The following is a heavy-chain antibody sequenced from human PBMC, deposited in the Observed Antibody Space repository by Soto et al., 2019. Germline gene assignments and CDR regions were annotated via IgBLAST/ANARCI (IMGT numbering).Heavy chain of an antibody. D-gene: IGHD2-21*02. CDR3: VQSRCGGDCLQSYSSHSYYGLDV. V-gene: IGHV2-5*02. CDR1: GFSLSTTGVG. CDR2: IYWDDDK. J-gene: IGHJ6*02. Sequence: QITLKESGPTLVKPTQTLTLTCTFSGFSLSTTGVGVGWIRQPPGKALEWLALIYWDDDKRYNPSLNSRLTITKDTSKNQVVLAMTNMDPVDTATYYCVQSRCGGDCLQSYSSHSYYGLDVWGQGTQVTVSS.